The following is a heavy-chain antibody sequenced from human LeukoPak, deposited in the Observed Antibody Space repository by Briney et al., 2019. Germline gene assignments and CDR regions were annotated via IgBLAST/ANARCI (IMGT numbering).Heavy chain of an antibody. CDR1: GYTFTGYY. CDR3: ARGPPTAQYFQH. V-gene: IGHV1-2*02. CDR2: INPNSGGT. Sequence: ASVRVSCKASGYTFTGYYTHWVRQAPGQGLEWMGWINPNSGGTNSAQKFQGRVTMTRDTSISTAYMELRRLRSDDTAVYYCARGPPTAQYFQHWGQGTLVTVSS. J-gene: IGHJ1*01. D-gene: IGHD1-1*01.